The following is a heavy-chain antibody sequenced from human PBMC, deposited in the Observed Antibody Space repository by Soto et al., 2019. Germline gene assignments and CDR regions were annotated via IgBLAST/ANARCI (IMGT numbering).Heavy chain of an antibody. CDR3: ARVAGISYYNHMDV. CDR1: GVSLKTYY. CDR2: IFSSGGP. D-gene: IGHD1-20*01. V-gene: IGHV4-59*01. Sequence: QVHLQESGPGLVRPSETLSLTCTVSGVSLKTYYWSWIRLPPGGGLEWIGYIFSSGGPNYNPSPRSRVTMSVETSNNQFSLKMSSVTAADTAVYYCARVAGISYYNHMDVWGKGTTVTVSS. J-gene: IGHJ6*03.